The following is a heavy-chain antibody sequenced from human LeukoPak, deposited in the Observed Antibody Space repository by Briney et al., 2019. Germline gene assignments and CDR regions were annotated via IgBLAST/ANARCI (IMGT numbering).Heavy chain of an antibody. CDR3: ARVSRYYDSSAKEGFDP. CDR2: IYHSGST. D-gene: IGHD3-22*01. CDR1: GGSISSSNW. Sequence: PSGTLSLTCAVSGGSISSSNWWSWVRQPPGKGLEWIGEIYHSGSTNYNPSPKSRVTISVDKSKNQFSLKLSSVTAADTAVYYCARVSRYYDSSAKEGFDPWGQGTLVTVSS. J-gene: IGHJ5*02. V-gene: IGHV4-4*02.